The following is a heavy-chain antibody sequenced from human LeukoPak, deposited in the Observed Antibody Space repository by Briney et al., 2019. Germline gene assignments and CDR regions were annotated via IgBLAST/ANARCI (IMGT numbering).Heavy chain of an antibody. V-gene: IGHV3-48*02. J-gene: IGHJ4*02. CDR2: ITADSGTT. CDR1: GFTFSTKS. CDR3: ASRDYFDY. Sequence: PGGSLRLSCAVSGFTFSTKSMNWVRQAPGKGLEWVSYITADSGTTYYADSVKGRFTISRGNAKNSLFLQMNSLRDEDTAVYYCASRDYFDYWGQGTLVTVLS.